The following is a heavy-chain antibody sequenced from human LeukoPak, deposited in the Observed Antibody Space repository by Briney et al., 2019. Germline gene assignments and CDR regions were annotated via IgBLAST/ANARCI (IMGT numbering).Heavy chain of an antibody. Sequence: PGGSLRLSCAASGFTFSSYWMSWVRQAPGKGLEWVANINKDGGEKYYVDSVKGRFTISRDNSKNTLYLQMNSLRDEDTAVYYCAKSSYYDSSGYYREYYFDFWGQGTLVTVSS. CDR3: AKSSYYDSSGYYREYYFDF. J-gene: IGHJ4*02. CDR2: INKDGGEK. D-gene: IGHD3-22*01. CDR1: GFTFSSYW. V-gene: IGHV3-7*03.